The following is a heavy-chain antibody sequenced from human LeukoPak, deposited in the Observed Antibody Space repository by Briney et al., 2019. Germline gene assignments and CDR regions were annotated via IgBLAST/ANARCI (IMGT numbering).Heavy chain of an antibody. V-gene: IGHV3-7*01. CDR1: QFTFNGSW. CDR3: AIWTSGNY. Sequence: GGSLRLSCADSQFTFNGSWMNWVRQAPGKGLEWVANMDPTGSQKRYVDSVRGRFTISKDDPGASLYLDMHSLRAEDTAIYHCAIWTSGNYWGQGTLVTVSS. CDR2: MDPTGSQK. D-gene: IGHD1-1*01. J-gene: IGHJ4*02.